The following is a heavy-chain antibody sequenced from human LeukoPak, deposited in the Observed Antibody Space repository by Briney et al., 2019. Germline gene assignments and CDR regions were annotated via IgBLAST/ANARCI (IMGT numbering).Heavy chain of an antibody. D-gene: IGHD6-13*01. J-gene: IGHJ4*02. CDR2: ISAYNGNT. CDR1: GYTFTGYY. V-gene: IGHV1-18*04. Sequence: ASVKVSCKASGYTFTGYYMHWVRQAPGQGLEWMGWISAYNGNTNYAQKLQGRVTMTTDTSTSTAYMELRSLRSDDTAVYYCARGIAAALDYWGQGTLVTVSS. CDR3: ARGIAAALDY.